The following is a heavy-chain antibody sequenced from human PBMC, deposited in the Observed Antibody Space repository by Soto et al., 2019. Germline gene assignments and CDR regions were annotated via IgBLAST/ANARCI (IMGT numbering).Heavy chain of an antibody. Sequence: EVQLLESGGGLVQPGGSLRLSCAASGFTFSSYAMSWVRQAPGKGLEWVSAISGSGGSTYYADSVKGRFTISRDNSKNTLYLQMNSLRAEDTAVYYCANQALPGYSSGWYDFGYWGQGTLVTVSS. CDR3: ANQALPGYSSGWYDFGY. J-gene: IGHJ4*02. D-gene: IGHD6-19*01. V-gene: IGHV3-23*01. CDR2: ISGSGGST. CDR1: GFTFSSYA.